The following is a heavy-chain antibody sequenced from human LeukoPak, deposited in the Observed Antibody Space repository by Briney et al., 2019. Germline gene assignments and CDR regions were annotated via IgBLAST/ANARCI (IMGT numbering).Heavy chain of an antibody. CDR3: ARSAENCNNGVCFTDYYMDV. V-gene: IGHV1-2*06. D-gene: IGHD2-8*01. Sequence: ASVKVSCKTPGYTFSGSYIHWVRQAPGQGLEWMGRINPNSGDTNYAQNFQGRVTMTRDTSITTAYMELSSLTSDDTAVYFCARSAENCNNGVCFTDYYMDVWGKGTTVTVSS. J-gene: IGHJ6*03. CDR1: GYTFSGSY. CDR2: INPNSGDT.